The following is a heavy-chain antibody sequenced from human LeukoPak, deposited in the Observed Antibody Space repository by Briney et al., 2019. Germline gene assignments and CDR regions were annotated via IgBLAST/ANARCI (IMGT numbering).Heavy chain of an antibody. D-gene: IGHD6-13*01. CDR3: ARDMTSAAAGTFDY. CDR2: MNPESGDI. Sequence: GASVKVSCKAAGYTFISYDINWVRQTPGQGLEWLGWMNPESGDIGYAQKFQGRITFTRKTSISTAYMELSSLRSEDTAVYYCARDMTSAAAGTFDYWGQGTLVTVSS. CDR1: GYTFISYD. J-gene: IGHJ4*02. V-gene: IGHV1-8*01.